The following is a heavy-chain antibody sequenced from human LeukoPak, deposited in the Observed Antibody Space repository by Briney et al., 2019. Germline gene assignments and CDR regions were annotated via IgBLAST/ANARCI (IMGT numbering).Heavy chain of an antibody. D-gene: IGHD3-22*01. J-gene: IGHJ4*02. V-gene: IGHV4-4*02. CDR1: GGPISNINW. CDR3: VLNGHYSLEF. Sequence: PSETLSLTCAVSGGPISNINWSSWVRQPPGKGLEWIGETHDSGTTNYNPSLRSRVTISVDKSRNQVSLNLSSVTAADTAVYYCVLNGHYSLEFWGQGTLVTVSS. CDR2: THDSGTT.